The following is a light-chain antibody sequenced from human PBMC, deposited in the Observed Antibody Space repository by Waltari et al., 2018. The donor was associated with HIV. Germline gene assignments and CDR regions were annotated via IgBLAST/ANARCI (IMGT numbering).Light chain of an antibody. V-gene: IGLV6-57*03. J-gene: IGLJ3*02. CDR1: SGSIASNY. CDR2: EDN. Sequence: NFILTQTHSVSASPGETVIISCTRSSGSIASNYVHWFQQPPCAAPTTIIYEDNQRSSGSPSRFSCSIHTSSNSASLTISVLKTEDEADYYCQSFNDNDEWVFGGGTKVTGL. CDR3: QSFNDNDEWV.